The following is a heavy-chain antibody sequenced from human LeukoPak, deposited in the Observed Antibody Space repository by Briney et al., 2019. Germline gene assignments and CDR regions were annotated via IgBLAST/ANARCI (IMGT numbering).Heavy chain of an antibody. D-gene: IGHD3-10*01. CDR3: ATASSPAYYGSGRHAFDI. CDR1: GYTLTELS. J-gene: IGHJ3*02. V-gene: IGHV1-24*01. CDR2: FDPEDGET. Sequence: ASVKVSCKVSGYTLTELSMHWVRQAPGKGLEWMGGFDPEDGETIYAQKFQGRVTMTEDTSTDTAYMELSSLRSEDTAVYYCATASSPAYYGSGRHAFDIWGQGTMVTVSS.